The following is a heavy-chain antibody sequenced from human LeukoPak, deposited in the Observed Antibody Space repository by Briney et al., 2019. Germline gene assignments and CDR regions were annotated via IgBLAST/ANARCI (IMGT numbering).Heavy chain of an antibody. CDR1: GYTFTSYA. CDR3: ARDPDPTMVRVERDPQATDRTYYFDY. J-gene: IGHJ4*02. V-gene: IGHV7-4-1*02. CDR2: INTNTGNP. D-gene: IGHD3-10*01. Sequence: ASVKVSCKASGYTFTSYAMNWVRQAPGQGLEWMGWINTNTGNPTYAQGFTGRFVFSLDTSVSTAYLQISSLKAEDTAVYYCARDPDPTMVRVERDPQATDRTYYFDYWGQGTLVTVSS.